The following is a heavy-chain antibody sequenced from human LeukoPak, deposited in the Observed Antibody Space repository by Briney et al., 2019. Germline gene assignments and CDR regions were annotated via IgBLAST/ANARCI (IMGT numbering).Heavy chain of an antibody. CDR2: IYYSGST. V-gene: IGHV4-39*01. D-gene: IGHD7-27*01. Sequence: SETLSLTCTVSGGSISSSSYYWGWIRQPPGKGLEWIGSIYYSGSTYYNPSLKSRVTISVDTSKNQFSLKLSSVTAADTAVYYCARHGELGTHYFDYWGQGTLVTVSS. CDR1: GGSISSSSYY. J-gene: IGHJ4*02. CDR3: ARHGELGTHYFDY.